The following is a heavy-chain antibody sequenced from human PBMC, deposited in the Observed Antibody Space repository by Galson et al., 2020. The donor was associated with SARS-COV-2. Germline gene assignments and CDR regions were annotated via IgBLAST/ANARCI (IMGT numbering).Heavy chain of an antibody. Sequence: SETLSLTCTVSGGTISSGGYYWSWIRQHPGKGLEWIRYIYYSGSTYYNPSLKSRVTISVDTSKNQFSLKLSSVTAADTAVYYCARDVTTVAHLDYYYYYGMDVWGQGTTVTVSS. CDR3: ARDVTTVAHLDYYYYYGMDV. V-gene: IGHV4-31*03. CDR1: GGTISSGGYY. CDR2: IYYSGST. D-gene: IGHD4-17*01. J-gene: IGHJ6*02.